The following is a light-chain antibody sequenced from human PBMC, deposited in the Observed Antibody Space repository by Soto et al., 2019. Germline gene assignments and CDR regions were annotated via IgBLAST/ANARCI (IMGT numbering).Light chain of an antibody. J-gene: IGKJ1*01. V-gene: IGKV3-15*01. CDR3: QEYCNWRTWK. CDR1: QSVSSD. CDR2: GAS. Sequence: EIVMTQSPATLSVPPGERTTLSCRASQSVSSDLAWYQQKPGQAPRLLIYGASTSATGIPGRFSSSGSGTEFTLAISGLQSEDFAVYCDQEYCNWRTWKCGQGTKVLSK.